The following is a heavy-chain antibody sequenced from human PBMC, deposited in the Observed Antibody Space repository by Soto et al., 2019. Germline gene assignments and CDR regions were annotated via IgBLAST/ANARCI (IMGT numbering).Heavy chain of an antibody. CDR2: IYPGDSEI. V-gene: IGHV5-51*01. J-gene: IGHJ4*02. Sequence: GESLKISCQASGYSFTTYWIAWVRQTPGRGLEWMGIIYPGDSEIKYSPSFDGQVTFSVDKSTSTAYLQWIGLKTSDTGMYFCARSKAGNSLATFDFWGQGYLVTVSS. CDR1: GYSFTTYW. D-gene: IGHD5-12*01. CDR3: ARSKAGNSLATFDF.